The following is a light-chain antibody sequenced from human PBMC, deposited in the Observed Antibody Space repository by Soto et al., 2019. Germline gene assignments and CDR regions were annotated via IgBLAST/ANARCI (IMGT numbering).Light chain of an antibody. CDR2: KIY. CDR1: QSPVTSDGNTY. CDR3: MQGTSWPYT. J-gene: IGKJ2*01. V-gene: IGKV2-30*01. Sequence: DVVMTQSPLSLSVIPGQPASISCRSSQSPVTSDGNTYLNWFHPRTGQSPRRLIYKIYNRDSGVTDRCIGSGSGTEFTLKISRVEAEDVGMYYCMQGTSWPYTFGQGTKLAI.